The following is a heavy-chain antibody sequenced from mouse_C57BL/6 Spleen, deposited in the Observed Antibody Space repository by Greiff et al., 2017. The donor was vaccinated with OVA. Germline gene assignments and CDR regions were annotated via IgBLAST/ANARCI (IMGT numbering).Heavy chain of an antibody. CDR1: GYAFSSYW. V-gene: IGHV1-80*01. CDR2: IYPGDSDT. CDR3: ARGRATVVPFDY. Sequence: VQLQQSGAELVKPGASVKISCKASGYAFSSYWMNWVKQRPGKGLEWIGQIYPGDSDTNYNGKFKGKATLTADKSSSTAYMQLSSLTSEDSAVYFCARGRATVVPFDYWGQGTTLTVSS. J-gene: IGHJ2*01. D-gene: IGHD1-1*01.